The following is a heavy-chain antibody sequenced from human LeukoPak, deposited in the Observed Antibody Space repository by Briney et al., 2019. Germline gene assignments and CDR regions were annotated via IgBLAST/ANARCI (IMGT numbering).Heavy chain of an antibody. J-gene: IGHJ4*02. CDR3: ARHVRVTIFGVVTLNIDY. CDR1: GGSFSGYY. CDR2: INHSGST. V-gene: IGHV4-34*01. Sequence: SETLSLTCAVYGGSFSGYYWSWIRQPPGKGLEWIGEINHSGSTNYNPSLKSRVTISVDTSKNQFSLKLSSVTAADTAVYYCARHVRVTIFGVVTLNIDYWGQGTLVTVSS. D-gene: IGHD3-3*01.